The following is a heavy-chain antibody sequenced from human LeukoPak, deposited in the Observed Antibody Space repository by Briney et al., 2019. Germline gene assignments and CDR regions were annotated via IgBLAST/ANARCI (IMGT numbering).Heavy chain of an antibody. J-gene: IGHJ4*02. V-gene: IGHV3-20*04. CDR2: INWNGGST. D-gene: IGHD6-13*01. Sequence: GGLLWLTGAASGSTIDDYGRSWFRRAPGKGLEWVSGINWNGGSTGYADSVKGRFTTSRDNAKNSLNLQMNSLRAEDTALYFCAGGGIAAAGQSAAVTYWDQGILVTVSS. CDR1: GSTIDDYG. CDR3: AGGGIAAAGQSAAVTY.